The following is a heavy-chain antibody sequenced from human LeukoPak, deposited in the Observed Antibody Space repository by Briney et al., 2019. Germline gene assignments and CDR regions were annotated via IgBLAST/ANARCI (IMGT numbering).Heavy chain of an antibody. Sequence: GGSLRLACAAAGFTLGSYSMKWVSQARGKGLEWVSSISRSSSYIYYADSVKGRFTISRDNAKNSLYLQMNSLRAEDTAVYYCARDPDYYDSSGYYSLTWGQGTLVTVSS. D-gene: IGHD3-22*01. CDR3: ARDPDYYDSSGYYSLT. CDR1: GFTLGSYS. V-gene: IGHV3-21*01. J-gene: IGHJ4*02. CDR2: ISRSSSYI.